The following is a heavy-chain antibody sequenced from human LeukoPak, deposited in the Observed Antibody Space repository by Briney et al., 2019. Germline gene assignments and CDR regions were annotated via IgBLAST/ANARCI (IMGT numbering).Heavy chain of an antibody. Sequence: GGSLRLSCAASGFTFSSYAMSWVRRAPGKGLEWVSAISGSGGSTFYADSGKGRFTISRDNSKNTLYLQMNSLRAEDTAVYYCAKDLPMIVVADAFDIWGQGTMVTVSS. J-gene: IGHJ3*02. CDR1: GFTFSSYA. D-gene: IGHD3-22*01. CDR2: ISGSGGST. V-gene: IGHV3-23*01. CDR3: AKDLPMIVVADAFDI.